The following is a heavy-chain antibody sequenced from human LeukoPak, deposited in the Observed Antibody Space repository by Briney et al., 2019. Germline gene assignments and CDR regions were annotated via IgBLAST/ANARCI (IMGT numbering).Heavy chain of an antibody. J-gene: IGHJ4*02. CDR2: VGGTDGRT. CDR3: AKDGSYYFDY. V-gene: IGHV3-23*01. Sequence: GGSLRLSCAASGFTFSTYNMNWVRQAPGKGLGWVSAVGGTDGRTYYAAFVKGRFTISRDNSKNTLYLQMNSLRAEDTAIYYCAKDGSYYFDYWGQGTLVTVSS. CDR1: GFTFSTYN.